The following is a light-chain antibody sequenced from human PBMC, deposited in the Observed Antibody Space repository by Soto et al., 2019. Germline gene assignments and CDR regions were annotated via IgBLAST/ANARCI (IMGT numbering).Light chain of an antibody. J-gene: IGKJ1*01. CDR2: DVS. V-gene: IGKV1-5*01. Sequence: DIQMTQSPSTLSASEGDRITITCRASQSISGSLAWCQHRSGEAPKLLIYDVSTLESGIPPRVSGIGSGTEFTRTISGLQLSGFGTDYCQQYYLGWKFGQGTRVYIE. CDR3: QQYYLGWK. CDR1: QSISGS.